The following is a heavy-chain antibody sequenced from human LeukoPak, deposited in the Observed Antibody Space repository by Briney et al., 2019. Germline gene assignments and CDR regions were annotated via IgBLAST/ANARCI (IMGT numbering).Heavy chain of an antibody. CDR1: GGSISNSNSY. D-gene: IGHD6-19*01. CDR2: IYYSGNT. CDR3: ARETEKQWQY. J-gene: IGHJ3*01. V-gene: IGHV4-39*07. Sequence: SETLSLTCTVSGGSISNSNSYWVWIRQPPGKGLEWIGSIYYSGNTHYNPSLKSRVSVSVDTSKNQFSLRLSSVTAADTAVYYCARETEKQWQYWGQGTTVTVSS.